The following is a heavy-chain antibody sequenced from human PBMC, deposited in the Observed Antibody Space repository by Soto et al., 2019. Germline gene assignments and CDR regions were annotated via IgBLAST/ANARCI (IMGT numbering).Heavy chain of an antibody. V-gene: IGHV3-23*01. CDR1: GFTFSSYA. Sequence: EVQLLESGGGLVQPGGSLRLSCTASGFTFSSYAMSWVRQAPGKGLEWVSAISGSGGRTYYADSVKGRFTISRDNSKNPLYLQMNSLRAEDTAVYYCAKGDDYGDFFDPWGQGTLVTVSS. CDR2: ISGSGGRT. J-gene: IGHJ5*02. CDR3: AKGDDYGDFFDP. D-gene: IGHD4-17*01.